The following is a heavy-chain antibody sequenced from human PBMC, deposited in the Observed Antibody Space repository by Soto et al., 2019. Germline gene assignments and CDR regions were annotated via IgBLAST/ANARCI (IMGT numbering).Heavy chain of an antibody. CDR1: GGTFSSYA. D-gene: IGHD3-3*01. CDR2: IIPIFGTA. CDR3: ARDGRITIFGVVIGPERPYGMDV. J-gene: IGHJ6*02. V-gene: IGHV1-69*13. Sequence: SVKVSCKASGGTFSSYAISWVRQAPVQGLEWMGGIIPIFGTANYAQKFQGRVTITADESASTAYMELSSLRSEDTAVYYCARDGRITIFGVVIGPERPYGMDVWGQGTTVTVS.